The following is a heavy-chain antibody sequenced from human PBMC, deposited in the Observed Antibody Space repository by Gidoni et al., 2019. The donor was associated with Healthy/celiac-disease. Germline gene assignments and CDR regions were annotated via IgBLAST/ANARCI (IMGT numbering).Heavy chain of an antibody. CDR3: ARVRRRDGYYNGSYYFDY. D-gene: IGHD1-26*01. V-gene: IGHV4-34*01. J-gene: IGHJ4*02. CDR2: VNHNRST. Sequence: QLQLQQGGVGRLKPSENLSLTCAVYGGSCSAYYWSWSRQRPGKGMELMGEVNHNRSTNDNPSLTSRVTISVDTSKNQFSLKLRSVHAADPAVYYCARVRRRDGYYNGSYYFDYWGQGTLVTVSS. CDR1: GGSCSAYY.